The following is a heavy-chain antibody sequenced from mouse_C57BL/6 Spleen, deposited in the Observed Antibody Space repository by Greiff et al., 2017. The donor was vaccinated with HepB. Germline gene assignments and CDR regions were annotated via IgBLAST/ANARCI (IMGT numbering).Heavy chain of an antibody. Sequence: VQLQQSGPELVKPGASVKISCKASGYSFTSYYIHWVKQRPGQGLEWIGWIYPGSGNTKYNEKFKGKATLTADTSSSTAYMQLSSLTSEDSAVYYCARDDYDEGDAIDYWGQGTSVTVSS. V-gene: IGHV1-66*01. CDR3: ARDDYDEGDAIDY. J-gene: IGHJ4*01. CDR1: GYSFTSYY. D-gene: IGHD2-4*01. CDR2: IYPGSGNT.